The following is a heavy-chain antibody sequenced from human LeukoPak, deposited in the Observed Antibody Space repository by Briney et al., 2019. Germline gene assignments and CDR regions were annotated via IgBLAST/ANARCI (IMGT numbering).Heavy chain of an antibody. CDR2: IYYSGST. V-gene: IGHV4-59*01. CDR3: ARGSGSGYYWEGELPTPYYFDY. J-gene: IGHJ4*02. CDR1: GGSISSYY. Sequence: SETLSLTCTVSGGSISSYYWSWIRQPAGKRLEWTGYIYYSGSTNYNPSLKSRVTISVDTSKNQFSLKLSSVTAADTAVYYCARGSGSGYYWEGELPTPYYFDYWGQGTLVTVSS. D-gene: IGHD3-3*01.